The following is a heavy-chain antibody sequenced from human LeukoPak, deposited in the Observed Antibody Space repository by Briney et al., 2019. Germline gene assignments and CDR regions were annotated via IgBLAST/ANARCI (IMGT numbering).Heavy chain of an antibody. V-gene: IGHV4-59*12. Sequence: PSETLSLTCTVSGGSINKYYWSWIRQSPGKGLEWLGYVHDSAGTIYNPSLKSRVTISVDKSKNQFSLKLSSVTAADTAVYYCARVSKITMIVVVTYYFDYWGQGTLVTVSS. CDR1: GGSINKYY. D-gene: IGHD3-22*01. CDR3: ARVSKITMIVVVTYYFDY. CDR2: VHDSAGT. J-gene: IGHJ4*02.